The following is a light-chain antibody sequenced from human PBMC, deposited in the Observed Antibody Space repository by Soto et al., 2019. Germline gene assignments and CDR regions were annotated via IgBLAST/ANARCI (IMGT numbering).Light chain of an antibody. CDR1: SSNIGAGYD. Sequence: QSVLTQPPSVSGAPGQRVTISCTGSSSNIGAGYDVHWYQHLPGTAPKLLIYGNSNRPSGVPDRFSGSKSGTSASLAITGLRAEDEADYYCQSYDSSLSSSGVFGGGTKLTVL. CDR2: GNS. J-gene: IGLJ3*02. V-gene: IGLV1-40*01. CDR3: QSYDSSLSSSGV.